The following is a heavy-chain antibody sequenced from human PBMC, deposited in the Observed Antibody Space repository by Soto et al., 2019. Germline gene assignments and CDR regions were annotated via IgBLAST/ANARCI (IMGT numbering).Heavy chain of an antibody. CDR2: ISSSSSYI. Sequence: GGSLRLSCAASGFTFSTLAMGWVRQAPGKGLEWVSSISSSSSYIYYADSVKGRFTISRDNAKNSLYLQMNSLRAEDTAVYYCARGEPLSYGMDVWGQGTTVTVSS. CDR1: GFTFSTLA. CDR3: ARGEPLSYGMDV. J-gene: IGHJ6*02. V-gene: IGHV3-21*01.